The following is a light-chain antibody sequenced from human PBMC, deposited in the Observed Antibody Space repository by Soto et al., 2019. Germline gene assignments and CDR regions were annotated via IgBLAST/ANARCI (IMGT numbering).Light chain of an antibody. CDR3: SSFTTGTAFVL. CDR2: DVS. CDR1: SSDITYYNY. Sequence: QSALTQPASVSGSPGQSITISCTGTSSDITYYNYVSWDQQHPGKAPKLMIYDVSNRPSGVSNRFSGSKSVNTASLTISGLQAEDEAYYYCSSFTTGTAFVLFGGGTQLTVL. V-gene: IGLV2-14*03. J-gene: IGLJ2*01.